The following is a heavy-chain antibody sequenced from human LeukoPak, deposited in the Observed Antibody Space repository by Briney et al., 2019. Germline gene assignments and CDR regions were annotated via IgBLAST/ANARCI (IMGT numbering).Heavy chain of an antibody. CDR3: ARASSKQLAGYLPDGFDI. V-gene: IGHV3-21*01. D-gene: IGHD3-9*01. CDR1: GFTFSSYS. CDR2: ISSRGTYV. J-gene: IGHJ3*02. Sequence: GGSLRLSCAASGFTFSSYSMNWVRQAPGKGLEWVSSISSRGTYVYYADSVKGRFTISRDNAKNSLSLQMNSLRADDAAVYYCARASSKQLAGYLPDGFDIWGQGTMVTVSS.